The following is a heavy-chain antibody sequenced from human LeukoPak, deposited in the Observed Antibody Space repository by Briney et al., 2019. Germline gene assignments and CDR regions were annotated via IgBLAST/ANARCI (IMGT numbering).Heavy chain of an antibody. D-gene: IGHD1-14*01. V-gene: IGHV3-49*04. CDR2: IRSKAYGGTT. J-gene: IGHJ6*03. CDR1: GFTFGDYA. CDR3: TRGRTYNYYYYYMDV. Sequence: PGGSLRLSCTASGFTFGDYAMSWVRQAPGKGLEWVGFIRSKAYGGTTEYAASVKVRFTISRDDSKSIAYLQMNSLKTEDTAVYYCTRGRTYNYYYYYMDVWGKGTTVTVSS.